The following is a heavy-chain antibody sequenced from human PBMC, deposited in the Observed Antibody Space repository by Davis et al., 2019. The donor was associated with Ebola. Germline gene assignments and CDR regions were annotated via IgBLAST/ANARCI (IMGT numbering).Heavy chain of an antibody. D-gene: IGHD5-12*01. CDR3: ARGARRARSGYDWGGVAFDI. V-gene: IGHV1-46*01. CDR1: GYTFTGYY. J-gene: IGHJ3*02. Sequence: ASVKVSCKASGYTFTGYYMHWVRQAPGQGLEWMGRINPNSGGSTSYAQKFQGRVTMTRDTSTSTVYMELSSLRSEDTAVYYCARGARRARSGYDWGGVAFDIWGQGTMVTVSS. CDR2: INPNSGGST.